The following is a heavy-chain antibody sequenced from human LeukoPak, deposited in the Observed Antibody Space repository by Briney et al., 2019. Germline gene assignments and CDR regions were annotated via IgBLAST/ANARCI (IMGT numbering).Heavy chain of an antibody. CDR1: GFTFSSYS. J-gene: IGHJ6*02. CDR3: ARRYYGSGSYAMDV. V-gene: IGHV4-59*08. CDR2: IYKSEST. D-gene: IGHD3-10*01. Sequence: GSLRLSCAASGFTFSSYSMNWVRQPPGKGLEWIGYIYKSESTNYNPSLKSRVTMSVDTSKNQFSLKVSSVTAADTAVYYCARRYYGSGSYAMDVWGQGTTVIVSS.